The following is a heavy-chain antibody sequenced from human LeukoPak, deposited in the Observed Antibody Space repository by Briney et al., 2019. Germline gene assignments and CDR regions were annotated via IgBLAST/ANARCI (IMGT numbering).Heavy chain of an antibody. Sequence: GESLKISCKGSGYSFTTYWIGWVRQMPGKGLEWMGIIYPGDSDTRYSPSFQGQVTISADKSINTAYLQWSSLKASDTATYYCARRMVRGVMDYFDYWGQGTLVTVSS. V-gene: IGHV5-51*01. CDR2: IYPGDSDT. J-gene: IGHJ4*02. D-gene: IGHD3-10*01. CDR3: ARRMVRGVMDYFDY. CDR1: GYSFTTYW.